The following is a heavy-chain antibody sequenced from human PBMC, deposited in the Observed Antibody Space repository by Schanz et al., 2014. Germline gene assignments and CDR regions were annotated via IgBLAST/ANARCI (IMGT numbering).Heavy chain of an antibody. V-gene: IGHV3-7*01. Sequence: EVQLVESGGGLVQPGESLRVSCAASGFTFSNYWMSWVRQAPGKGLEWVANIRQEGSEKYYADSVKGRFTISRDNSKKMWYLQMNSLRGEATAAYFCAKGRGGTSSEGLDQYYGMDVWGQGTTVTVSS. J-gene: IGHJ6*02. CDR3: AKGRGGTSSEGLDQYYGMDV. CDR2: IRQEGSEK. CDR1: GFTFSNYW. D-gene: IGHD6-6*01.